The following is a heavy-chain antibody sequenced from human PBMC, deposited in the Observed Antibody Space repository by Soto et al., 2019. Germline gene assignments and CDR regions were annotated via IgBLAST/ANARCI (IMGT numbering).Heavy chain of an antibody. V-gene: IGHV4-4*02. J-gene: IGHJ5*01. CDR1: GGSVRAPDW. Sequence: LSLTCTLSGGSVRAPDWWHWVRQSPDKGLEWIAEVHISGHSNYNPSLRSRVSVSIDSSKNQFNLNLNSVTAADTAIYYCARVRQGCSANNCYFDPWGQGTQVTVSS. CDR3: ARVRQGCSANNCYFDP. CDR2: VHISGHS. D-gene: IGHD1-1*01.